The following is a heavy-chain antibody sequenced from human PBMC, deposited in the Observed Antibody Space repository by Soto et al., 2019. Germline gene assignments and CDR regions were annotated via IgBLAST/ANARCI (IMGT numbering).Heavy chain of an antibody. D-gene: IGHD3-22*01. CDR2: IIPIFGTA. CDR1: GGTFSSYA. Sequence: QVQLVQSGAEVKKPGSSVKVSCKASGGTFSSYAISWVRQAPRQGLEWMGGIIPIFGTANYAQKFQGRVTITADKSTSTAYMELSSLRSEDTAVYYCAREISPTMTLNYYYYGMDVWGQGTTVTVSS. CDR3: AREISPTMTLNYYYYGMDV. J-gene: IGHJ6*02. V-gene: IGHV1-69*06.